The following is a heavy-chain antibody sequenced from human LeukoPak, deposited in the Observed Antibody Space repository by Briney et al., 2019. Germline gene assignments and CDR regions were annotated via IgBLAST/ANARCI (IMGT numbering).Heavy chain of an antibody. D-gene: IGHD3-10*01. V-gene: IGHV4-59*08. Sequence: PSETLSLTCTVSGGSISSYYWSWIRQPPGKGLEYIGYIYYSGSTYYNPSLKSRVTISVDTSKNQFSLKLSSVTAADTAVYYCARHQFGELWALDYWGQGTLVTVSS. CDR3: ARHQFGELWALDY. CDR1: GGSISSYY. J-gene: IGHJ4*02. CDR2: IYYSGST.